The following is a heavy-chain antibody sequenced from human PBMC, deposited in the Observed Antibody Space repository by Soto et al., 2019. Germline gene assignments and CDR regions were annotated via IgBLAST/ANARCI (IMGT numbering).Heavy chain of an antibody. CDR2: IYHSGSI. CDR3: ARLIGNSWLDY. V-gene: IGHV4-30-2*01. Sequence: SETLSLTCAVSGGSISSGGYSCIWIRQPPGKGLEWIGYIYHSGSIYYNLSLKSRVTISVDTSKNQFPSKLNSVTTEDRAGYYCARLIGNSWLDYWGQGTLVTVSS. CDR1: GGSISSGGYS. D-gene: IGHD2-8*01. J-gene: IGHJ5*01.